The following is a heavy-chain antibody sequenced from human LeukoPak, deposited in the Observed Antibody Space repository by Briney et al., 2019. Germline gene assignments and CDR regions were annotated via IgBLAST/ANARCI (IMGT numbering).Heavy chain of an antibody. CDR3: AKDRTGTTGRDWVDP. D-gene: IGHD1-1*01. J-gene: IGHJ5*02. CDR1: GFTFSSYW. CDR2: ISTSGSTI. Sequence: PGGSLRLSCAASGFTFSSYWMSWVRQAPGKGLEWVSYISTSGSTIYYADSVKGRFTISRDNSKNTVYLQMNSLRAEDTAVYYCAKDRTGTTGRDWVDPWGQGTLVTVSS. V-gene: IGHV3-23*01.